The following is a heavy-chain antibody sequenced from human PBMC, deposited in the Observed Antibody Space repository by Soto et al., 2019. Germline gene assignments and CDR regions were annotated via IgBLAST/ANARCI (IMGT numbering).Heavy chain of an antibody. CDR2: ISWDGGTT. Sequence: LRLSCAASGFTFDDYSMHWVRQAPGKGLEWVSLISWDGGTTYYADSVKGRFTISRDNSKDSLCLQMNSLRTEDTALYYCAKAYHHIIVGTALIDYWGQGALVTVSS. V-gene: IGHV3-43*01. CDR1: GFTFDDYS. J-gene: IGHJ4*02. CDR3: AKAYHHIIVGTALIDY. D-gene: IGHD2-21*02.